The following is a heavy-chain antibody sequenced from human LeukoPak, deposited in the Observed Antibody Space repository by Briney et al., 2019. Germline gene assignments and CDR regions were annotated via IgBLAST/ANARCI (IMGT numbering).Heavy chain of an antibody. V-gene: IGHV4-59*01. CDR1: GGFISSYY. CDR2: NYHRGTT. CDR3: ARGGEGYFYYYGMDV. D-gene: IGHD3-10*01. Sequence: KTSETLSLTCTVSGGFISSYYWSWIRQPPGKGLECIGYNYHRGTTNSNPSLKSRVSISIDTSKNQFSLKLSSVTAADTAVYYCARGGEGYFYYYGMDVWGQGTTVTVSS. J-gene: IGHJ6*02.